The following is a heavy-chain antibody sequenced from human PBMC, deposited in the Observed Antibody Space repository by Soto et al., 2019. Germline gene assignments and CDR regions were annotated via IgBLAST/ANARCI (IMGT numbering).Heavy chain of an antibody. D-gene: IGHD2-21*01. CDR3: AKDVSPGEPHFDY. CDR2: ISYDGSNK. J-gene: IGHJ4*02. CDR1: GFTFSSYG. V-gene: IGHV3-30*18. Sequence: PGGSLRLSCAASGFTFSSYGMHWVRQAPGKGLEWVAVISYDGSNKYYADSVKGRFTISRDNSKNTLYLQMNSLRAEDTAVYYCAKDVSPGEPHFDYWGQGTLVTVSS.